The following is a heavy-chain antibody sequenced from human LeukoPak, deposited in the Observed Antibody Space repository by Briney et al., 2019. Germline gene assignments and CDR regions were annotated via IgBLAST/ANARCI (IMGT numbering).Heavy chain of an antibody. Sequence: GGSLRLSCAASGFTFSSYDMHWVRQATGKGLEWVSAIGTAGDTYYPGSVKGRFTISRENAKNSLYLQMNSLRAGDTAVYYCTRGPYVSEGYYFDYWGQGTLVTVSS. V-gene: IGHV3-13*01. CDR2: IGTAGDT. J-gene: IGHJ4*02. D-gene: IGHD3-16*01. CDR3: TRGPYVSEGYYFDY. CDR1: GFTFSSYD.